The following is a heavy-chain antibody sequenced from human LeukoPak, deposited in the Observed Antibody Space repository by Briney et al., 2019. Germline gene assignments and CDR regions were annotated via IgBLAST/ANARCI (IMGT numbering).Heavy chain of an antibody. Sequence: GESLKISCKISGYKLTNNWNGWVRQVPGKGLEWMGLINPGYSDAKYSASFQGHVILSFGASVSTSFFLLIGLMASDNAIVYCVRFALTSSLDHWGQGNLVTVSS. CDR3: VRFALTSSLDH. V-gene: IGHV5-51*01. CDR1: GYKLTNNW. CDR2: INPGYSDA. J-gene: IGHJ5*02. D-gene: IGHD6-13*01.